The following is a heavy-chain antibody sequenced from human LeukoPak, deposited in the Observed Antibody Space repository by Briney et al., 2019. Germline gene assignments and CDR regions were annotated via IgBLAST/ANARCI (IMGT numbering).Heavy chain of an antibody. Sequence: SVKVSCKASGGTFSSYAISWVRHAPGQGLEWMGRIIPILGIANYAQKFQGRVTITADKSTSTAYMELSSLRSEDTAVYYCARDFTGAYCGGDCYRWGQGTLVTVSS. J-gene: IGHJ5*02. CDR1: GGTFSSYA. D-gene: IGHD2-21*02. CDR3: ARDFTGAYCGGDCYR. V-gene: IGHV1-69*04. CDR2: IIPILGIA.